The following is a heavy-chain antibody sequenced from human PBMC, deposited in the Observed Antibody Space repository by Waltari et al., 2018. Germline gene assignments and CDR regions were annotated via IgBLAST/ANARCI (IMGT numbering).Heavy chain of an antibody. Sequence: QVQLQESGPGLVKPSETLSLTCTVSGGSISRYYWSWIRQPAGKGLEWIGRIYTSGSTNYNPSLKSRVTMSVDTSKNQFSLKLSSVTAADTAVYYCARGGVVAATHVFDYWGQGTLVTVSS. CDR2: IYTSGST. CDR3: ARGGVVAATHVFDY. D-gene: IGHD2-15*01. V-gene: IGHV4-4*07. J-gene: IGHJ4*02. CDR1: GGSISRYY.